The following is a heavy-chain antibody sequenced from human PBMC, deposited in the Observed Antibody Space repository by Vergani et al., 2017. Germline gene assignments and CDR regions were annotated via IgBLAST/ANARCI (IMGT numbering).Heavy chain of an antibody. Sequence: QVQLQQWGAGLLKPSETLSLTCAVYGGSFSGYYWSWIRQPPGKGLEWIGEINQSGSTNYNPSLKSRVTISVDTSKNQFSLKLSSVTAADTAVYYCAGVLSGRGAQTVTPGGRGQGTLVTVSS. CDR1: GGSFSGYY. V-gene: IGHV4-34*01. CDR2: INQSGST. D-gene: IGHD4-17*01. J-gene: IGHJ4*02. CDR3: AGVLSGRGAQTVTPGG.